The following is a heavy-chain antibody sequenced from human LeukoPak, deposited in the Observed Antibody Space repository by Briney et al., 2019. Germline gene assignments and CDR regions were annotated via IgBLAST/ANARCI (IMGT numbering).Heavy chain of an antibody. CDR2: ISSSSSYI. CDR1: GFTFSGYW. V-gene: IGHV3-21*04. J-gene: IGHJ4*02. Sequence: GGSLRLSCAASGFTFSGYWMSWVRQAPGKGLEWVSSISSSSSYIYYADSVKGRFTISRDNAKNSLYLQMNSLRAEDTAVYYCARIDYYGSGSPHDYWGQGTLVTVSS. CDR3: ARIDYYGSGSPHDY. D-gene: IGHD3-10*01.